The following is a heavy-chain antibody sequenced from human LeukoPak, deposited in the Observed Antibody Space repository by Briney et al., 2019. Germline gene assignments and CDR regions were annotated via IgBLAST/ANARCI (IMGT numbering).Heavy chain of an antibody. CDR2: INWNGGST. CDR1: GFTFDDYG. D-gene: IGHD3-3*01. CDR3: ARDVSITIFAGRQNWFDP. V-gene: IGHV3-20*04. J-gene: IGHJ5*02. Sequence: GGSLRLSCAASGFTFDDYGMSWVRQAPGKGLEWVSGINWNGGSTGYADSVKGRFTISRGNAKNSLYLQMNSLRAEDTALYYCARDVSITIFAGRQNWFDPWGQGTLVTVSS.